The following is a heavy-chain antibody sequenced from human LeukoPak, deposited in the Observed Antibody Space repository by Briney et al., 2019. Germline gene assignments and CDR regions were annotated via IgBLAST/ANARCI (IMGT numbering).Heavy chain of an antibody. V-gene: IGHV4-31*03. CDR2: IYYSGST. CDR1: GASISSDDYY. J-gene: IGHJ4*02. Sequence: PSETLSLTCTVSGASISSDDYYWSWIRQHPGKGLEWIGYIYYSGSTYYNPSLKSRLTISVDPSKNQFSLKLSSVTAADTAVYYCARHATRDGYNDYWGQGTLVTVSS. D-gene: IGHD5-24*01. CDR3: ARHATRDGYNDY.